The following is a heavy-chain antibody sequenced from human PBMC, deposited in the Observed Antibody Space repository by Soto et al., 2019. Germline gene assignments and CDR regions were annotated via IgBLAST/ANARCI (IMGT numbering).Heavy chain of an antibody. D-gene: IGHD3-22*01. Sequence: PGESLKISCKGSGYSFTSYWIGWVRQMPGKGLEWTGIIYPGDSDTRYSPSFQGQVTISADKSISTAYLQWSSLKASDTAMYYCARPRYYYDSSGYYSDAFDIWGQGTMVTVSS. CDR1: GYSFTSYW. V-gene: IGHV5-51*01. J-gene: IGHJ3*02. CDR2: IYPGDSDT. CDR3: ARPRYYYDSSGYYSDAFDI.